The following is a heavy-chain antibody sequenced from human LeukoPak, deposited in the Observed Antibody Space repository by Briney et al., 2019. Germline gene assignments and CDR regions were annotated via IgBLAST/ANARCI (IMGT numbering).Heavy chain of an antibody. Sequence: GGSLRLSCAASGFTFSSYSMNWVRQALGKGLEWVSSISSSSSYIYYADSVKGRFTISRDNAKNSLYLQMNSLRAEDTAVYYCARDSSLTSMDVWGQGTTVTVSS. CDR3: ARDSSLTSMDV. J-gene: IGHJ6*02. V-gene: IGHV3-21*01. CDR1: GFTFSSYS. D-gene: IGHD6-13*01. CDR2: ISSSSSYI.